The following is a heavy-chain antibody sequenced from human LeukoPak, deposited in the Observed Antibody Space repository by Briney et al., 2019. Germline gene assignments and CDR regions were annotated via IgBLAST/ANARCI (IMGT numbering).Heavy chain of an antibody. Sequence: GGSLRLSCAASGFTFSNAWMSWVRQAPGKGLEWVGRIKRKTDGGTTDYAAPVKGRFTISRDDSKNTLYLQMNSLKTEDTAVYYCTTDPGIAVATIFFDYWGQGTLVTVSS. J-gene: IGHJ4*02. D-gene: IGHD6-19*01. CDR1: GFTFSNAW. V-gene: IGHV3-15*01. CDR2: IKRKTDGGTT. CDR3: TTDPGIAVATIFFDY.